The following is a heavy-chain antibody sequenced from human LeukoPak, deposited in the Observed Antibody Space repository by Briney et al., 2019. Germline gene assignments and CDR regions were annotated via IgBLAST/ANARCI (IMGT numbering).Heavy chain of an antibody. V-gene: IGHV3-66*01. J-gene: IGHJ6*01. CDR1: GFTGSSNY. CDR3: ARGSEGYCSGGGCYYGTDV. CDR2: ISGGGGT. Sequence: GGSLRLSCAASGFTGSSNYMSWVRQAPGKGLEWVSIISGGGGTYYADSVEDRFTISRDNSKSTMYLQMKSLRAEDTAVYYCARGSEGYCSGGGCYYGTDVWGQGTTVTVSS. D-gene: IGHD2-15*01.